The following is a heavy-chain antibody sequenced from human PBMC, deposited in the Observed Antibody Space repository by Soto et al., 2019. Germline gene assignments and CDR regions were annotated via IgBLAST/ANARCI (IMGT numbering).Heavy chain of an antibody. CDR2: IFWDDDK. J-gene: IGHJ4*02. D-gene: IGHD4-17*01. Sequence: SGPTLVNPTQTLTLTCSFSGFSLSTSGVGVGWIPQPPEKAPEWLALIFWDDDKRYSPSLKSRLTVTKDTSKNQVVLTLNSLRAEDTAVYYCVRAGDYGDYGGWGQGNLVTVSS. CDR1: GFSLSTSGVG. V-gene: IGHV2-5*02. CDR3: VRAGDYGDYGG.